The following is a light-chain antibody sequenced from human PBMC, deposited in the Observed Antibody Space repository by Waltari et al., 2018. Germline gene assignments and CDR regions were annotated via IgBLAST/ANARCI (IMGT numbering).Light chain of an antibody. CDR3: QQHDTSPWT. Sequence: EIVLTQSPGALSLSPGERASLSCRASQSVRSSFLAWYQHKPGQAPRLLIYGPSRRATGVPDRFSGSGSGTDFTLTISRLEPEDFAVYYCQQHDTSPWTFGQGTKVDLK. J-gene: IGKJ1*01. CDR2: GPS. V-gene: IGKV3-20*01. CDR1: QSVRSSF.